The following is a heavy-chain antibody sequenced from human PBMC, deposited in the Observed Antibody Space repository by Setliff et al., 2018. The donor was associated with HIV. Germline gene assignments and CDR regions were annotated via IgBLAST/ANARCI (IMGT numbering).Heavy chain of an antibody. D-gene: IGHD3-10*01. CDR2: THPGDSET. CDR1: GYSFTGYW. J-gene: IGHJ6*02. CDR3: TRHSGSSPIAYFGMDV. Sequence: GESLKISCKASGYSFTGYWIGWVRQMPGKGLEWMGITHPGDSETRYSPSFEGQVIISADKSISTAYLQWSSLKASHTAMYYCTRHSGSSPIAYFGMDVWGQGTTVTVSS. V-gene: IGHV5-51*01.